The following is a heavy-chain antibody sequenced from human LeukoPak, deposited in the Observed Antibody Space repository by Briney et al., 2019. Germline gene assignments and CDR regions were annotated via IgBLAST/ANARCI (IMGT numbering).Heavy chain of an antibody. V-gene: IGHV3-11*04. CDR1: GFTFSDNY. Sequence: GGSLRLSCAASGFTFSDNYMSWIRQAPGKGLEWVSDISSSGSTIYYIDSVKGRFTISRDNAKNSLYLQMNSLRAEDTAVYYCARDHLSPTIFGVVIRESYHDYWGQGTLVTVSS. D-gene: IGHD3-3*01. CDR2: ISSSGSTI. J-gene: IGHJ4*02. CDR3: ARDHLSPTIFGVVIRESYHDY.